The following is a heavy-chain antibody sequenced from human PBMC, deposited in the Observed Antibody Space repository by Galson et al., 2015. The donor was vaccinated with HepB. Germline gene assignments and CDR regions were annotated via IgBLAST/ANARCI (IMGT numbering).Heavy chain of an antibody. D-gene: IGHD3-22*01. J-gene: IGHJ3*02. Sequence: SLRLSCAASGFTVSSNYMSWVRQAPGKGLEWVSVIYSGGSTYYADSVKGRFTISRHNSKNTLYLQMNSLRAEDTAVYYCARDFRTYYYDAIHDAFDIWGQGTMVTVSS. CDR2: IYSGGST. CDR3: ARDFRTYYYDAIHDAFDI. CDR1: GFTVSSNY. V-gene: IGHV3-53*04.